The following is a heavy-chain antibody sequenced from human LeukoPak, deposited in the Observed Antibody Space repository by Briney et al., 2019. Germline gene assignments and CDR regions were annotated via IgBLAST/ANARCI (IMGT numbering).Heavy chain of an antibody. CDR1: GYTFTGYY. V-gene: IGHV1-8*02. CDR3: ARSVAGYEQESDY. D-gene: IGHD5-12*01. Sequence: SSGKVSCKASGYTFTGYYMHWVRQAPGQGLEWMGWMNPNSGNTGYAQKFQGRVTMTRNTSISTAYMELSSLRSEDTAVYYCARSVAGYEQESDYWGQGTLVTVSS. J-gene: IGHJ4*02. CDR2: MNPNSGNT.